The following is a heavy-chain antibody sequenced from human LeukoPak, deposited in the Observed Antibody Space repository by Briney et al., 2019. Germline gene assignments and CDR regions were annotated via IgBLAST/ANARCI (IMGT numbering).Heavy chain of an antibody. D-gene: IGHD5-18*01. CDR3: ARARYSYGMYYFDY. CDR1: GGSISSSSYY. V-gene: IGHV4-39*07. J-gene: IGHJ4*02. CDR2: IYYSGST. Sequence: SETLSLTCTVAGGSISSSSYYWGWIREPPGKGREWIGSIYYSGSTYYNPSLKSRVTISVDTSKNQFSLKLISVTHADTAVYYCARARYSYGMYYFDYWGQGTLVTVSS.